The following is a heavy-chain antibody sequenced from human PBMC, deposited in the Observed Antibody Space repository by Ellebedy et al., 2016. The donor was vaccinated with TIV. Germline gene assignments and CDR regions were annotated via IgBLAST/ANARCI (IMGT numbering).Heavy chain of an antibody. J-gene: IGHJ2*01. D-gene: IGHD3-22*01. CDR3: ARDHDSSGYYWYFDL. V-gene: IGHV1-18*01. CDR1: GYTFTSYG. CDR2: ISAYNGNT. Sequence: AASVKVSCKASGYTFTSYGISWVRQAPGQGLEWMGWISAYNGNTNYAQKLQGRVTMTTDTSTSTAYMELRSLRSDDTAVYYCARDHDSSGYYWYFDLWGRGTLVTVSS.